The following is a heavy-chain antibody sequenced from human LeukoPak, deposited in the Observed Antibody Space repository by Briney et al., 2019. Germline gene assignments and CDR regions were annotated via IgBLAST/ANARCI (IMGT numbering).Heavy chain of an antibody. CDR3: ARDSSSSGPSRVNWFDP. Sequence: ASVKVSCKASGGTFSSYAISWVRQAPGQGLEWMGGIIPIFGTANYAQKFQGRVTITTDESTSTAYMELSSLRSEDTAVYYCARDSSSSGPSRVNWFDPWGQGTLVTVSS. V-gene: IGHV1-69*05. J-gene: IGHJ5*02. CDR2: IIPIFGTA. CDR1: GGTFSSYA. D-gene: IGHD6-6*01.